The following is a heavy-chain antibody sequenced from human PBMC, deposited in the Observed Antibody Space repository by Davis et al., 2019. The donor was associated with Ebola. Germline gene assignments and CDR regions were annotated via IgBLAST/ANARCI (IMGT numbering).Heavy chain of an antibody. CDR2: IYYSGRT. J-gene: IGHJ6*02. Sequence: MPSETLSLTCTVSGVPISSYDLSWSRHPPGKGLDGVGDIYYSGRTNYNPSLKRRVTISVDTSKNQFSLKLISVTAADTAVYYCATERPAPDFRSGYYTSGMDVWGQGTTVTVSS. CDR1: GVPISSYD. CDR3: ATERPAPDFRSGYYTSGMDV. V-gene: IGHV4-59*01. D-gene: IGHD3-3*01.